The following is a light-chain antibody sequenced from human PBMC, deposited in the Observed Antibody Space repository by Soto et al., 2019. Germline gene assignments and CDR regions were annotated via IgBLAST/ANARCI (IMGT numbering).Light chain of an antibody. Sequence: DIQMTQSPSTLSAYVGDRVTITCRASQSVNSWLAWYQQKPGRAPKLLIYSVSNLDSGVPSRFSGSVSGTEFTLTLSSRQPDDFATYYCQQFSSYSRTFGQGTKVEMK. CDR2: SVS. CDR3: QQFSSYSRT. J-gene: IGKJ1*01. V-gene: IGKV1-5*01. CDR1: QSVNSW.